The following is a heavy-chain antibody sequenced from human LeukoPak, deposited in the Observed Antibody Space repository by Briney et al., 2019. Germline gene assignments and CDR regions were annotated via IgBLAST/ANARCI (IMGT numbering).Heavy chain of an antibody. Sequence: GASVKVSCKVSGYTLTELSMHWVRQAPGKGLEWMGGFDPEDGETIYAQKFQGRVTMTEDTSTDTAYMELSSLRSEDTAVYYCARSVAEIRTSCSACAEYFHHWGQGTLIIVSS. CDR3: ARSVAEIRTSCSACAEYFHH. J-gene: IGHJ1*01. V-gene: IGHV1-24*01. CDR1: GYTLTELS. D-gene: IGHD2-2*01. CDR2: FDPEDGET.